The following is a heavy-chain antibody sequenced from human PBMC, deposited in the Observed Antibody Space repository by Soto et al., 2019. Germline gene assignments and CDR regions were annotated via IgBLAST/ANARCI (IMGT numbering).Heavy chain of an antibody. Sequence: EVQLVESGGGLVKPGESLRLSCAASGFTFTNAWMNWVRQAPGKGLEWVGRIRSKTDGGTPDYAAPVKDRFTISSDDSKNTLYVQMNSLKTEDTAIYYCTTEKGYWGQGTLVTVSS. CDR2: IRSKTDGGTP. J-gene: IGHJ4*02. CDR1: GFTFTNAW. V-gene: IGHV3-15*07. CDR3: TTEKGY.